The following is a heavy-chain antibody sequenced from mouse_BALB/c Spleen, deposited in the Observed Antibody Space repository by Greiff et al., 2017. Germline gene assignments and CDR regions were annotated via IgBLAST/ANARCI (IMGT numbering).Heavy chain of an antibody. J-gene: IGHJ3*01. V-gene: IGHV14-3*02. CDR3: ARWGTGTFFAY. Sequence: VQLQQSGAELVKPGASVKLSCTASGFNIKDTYMNWVKQRPEQGLEWIGRIDPANGNTKYDPKFQGKATITADTSSNTAYLQLSSLTSEDTAVYYCARWGTGTFFAYWGQGTLVTVSA. CDR2: IDPANGNT. D-gene: IGHD4-1*01. CDR1: GFNIKDTY.